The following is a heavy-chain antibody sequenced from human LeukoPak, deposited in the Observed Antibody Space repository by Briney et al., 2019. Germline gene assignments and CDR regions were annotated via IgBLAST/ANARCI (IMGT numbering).Heavy chain of an antibody. J-gene: IGHJ3*02. CDR3: ARDFRNNWPGAFDI. CDR1: GGTFSSYA. Sequence: SVKVSCKASGGTFSSYAISWVRQAPGQGLEWMGRIIPIFGTANYAQRFQGRATITTDESTSTAYMELSGLRSEDTAFYYCARDFRNNWPGAFDIWGQGTMVTVSS. CDR2: IIPIFGTA. D-gene: IGHD1-1*01. V-gene: IGHV1-69*05.